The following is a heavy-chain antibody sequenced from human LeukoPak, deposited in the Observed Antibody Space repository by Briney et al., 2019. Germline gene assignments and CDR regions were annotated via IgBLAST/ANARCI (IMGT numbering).Heavy chain of an antibody. CDR3: SRDQTPYY. CDR2: IASKTYGGTA. Sequence: GGSLRLSCTASGFTFGDYAMTWARQAPGKGLEWVGFIASKTYGGTAEYAASVKGRFTISRDDSKSIAYLQMNSLKTEDTAVYFCSRDQTPYYWGQGTLVTVSS. CDR1: GFTFGDYA. J-gene: IGHJ4*02. V-gene: IGHV3-49*04.